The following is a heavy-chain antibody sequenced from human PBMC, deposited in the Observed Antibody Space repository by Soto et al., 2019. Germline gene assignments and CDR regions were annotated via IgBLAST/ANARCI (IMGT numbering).Heavy chain of an antibody. CDR1: EFTFSSYA. CDR2: ISYDGSNK. V-gene: IGHV3-30-3*01. CDR3: ARISISGSYTFDY. Sequence: GGSLRLSCAASEFTFSSYAMHWVRQAPGKGLEWVAVISYDGSNKYYADSVKGRFTISRDNSKNTLYLQMNSLRAEDTAVYYCARISISGSYTFDYWGQGTLVTVSS. D-gene: IGHD1-26*01. J-gene: IGHJ4*02.